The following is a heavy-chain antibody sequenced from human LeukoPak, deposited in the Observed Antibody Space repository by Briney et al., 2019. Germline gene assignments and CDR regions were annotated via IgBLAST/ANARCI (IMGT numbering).Heavy chain of an antibody. Sequence: GGSLRLSCAASGFTFSDYYMSWIRQAPGKGLEWVSYITSSATIMYYADSVKGRFTISRDNAKNSLYLQMNSLRAEDTAVYYCARANDFDAFDIWGQGTMVTVSS. V-gene: IGHV3-11*01. J-gene: IGHJ3*02. CDR2: ITSSATIM. CDR1: GFTFSDYY. CDR3: ARANDFDAFDI. D-gene: IGHD3-3*01.